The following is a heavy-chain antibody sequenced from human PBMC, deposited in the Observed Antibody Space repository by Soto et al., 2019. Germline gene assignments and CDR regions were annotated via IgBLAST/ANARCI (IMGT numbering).Heavy chain of an antibody. J-gene: IGHJ4*02. CDR1: GASISTYY. Sequence: SETLSLTCAVSGASISTYYWSWIRQPPGKGLEWIGYFYYSGSTNYNPSLKSRVTISVDTSKNQFSLKLSSVTAADTAVYYCARSRGGYFDYWGQGALVTVSS. CDR3: ARSRGGYFDY. CDR2: FYYSGST. D-gene: IGHD3-22*01. V-gene: IGHV4-59*01.